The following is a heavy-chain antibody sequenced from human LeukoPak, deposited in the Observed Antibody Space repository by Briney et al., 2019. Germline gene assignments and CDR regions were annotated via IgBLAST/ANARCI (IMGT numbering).Heavy chain of an antibody. CDR1: GYTFTGYY. CDR2: INPNSGGT. V-gene: IGHV1-2*02. CDR3: ARVRGWLQMGGAFDI. J-gene: IGHJ3*02. D-gene: IGHD5-24*01. Sequence: GASVKVSCKASGYTFTGYYMHWVRQAPGQGLEWMGWINPNSGGTNYAQKFQGRVTMTRDTSISTAYMELSRLRSDDTAVYYCARVRGWLQMGGAFDIWGQGTMVTVSS.